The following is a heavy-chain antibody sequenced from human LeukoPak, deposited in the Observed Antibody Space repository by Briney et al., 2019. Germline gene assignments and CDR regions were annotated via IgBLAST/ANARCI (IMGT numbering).Heavy chain of an antibody. CDR2: ISSSSSYT. D-gene: IGHD4-11*01. J-gene: IGHJ4*02. Sequence: SGGSLRLSCAASGFTFSDYYMSWIRQAPGKGLEWVSYISSSSSYTNYADSVKGRFTISRDNAKNSLCLQMNSLRAEDTAVYYCARRLTTGGFFDYWGQGTLVTVSS. V-gene: IGHV3-11*06. CDR3: ARRLTTGGFFDY. CDR1: GFTFSDYY.